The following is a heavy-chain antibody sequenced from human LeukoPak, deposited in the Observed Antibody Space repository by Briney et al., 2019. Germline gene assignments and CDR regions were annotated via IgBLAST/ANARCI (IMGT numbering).Heavy chain of an antibody. D-gene: IGHD3-3*01. J-gene: IGHJ6*03. V-gene: IGHV1-18*01. CDR1: GYTFTSYG. CDR2: ISAYNGNT. Sequence: ASVKVSCKASGYTFTSYGISWVRQAPGQGLEWMGWISAYNGNTNCAQKLQGRVTMTTDTSTSTAYMELRSLRSDDTAVYYCARGPSNTRSYDFWSGYYSYYYYMDVWGKGTTVTVSS. CDR3: ARGPSNTRSYDFWSGYYSYYYYMDV.